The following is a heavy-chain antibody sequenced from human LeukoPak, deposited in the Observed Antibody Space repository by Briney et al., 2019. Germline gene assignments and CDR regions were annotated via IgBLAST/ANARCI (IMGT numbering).Heavy chain of an antibody. Sequence: GASVKVSCKASGYTFTSYGISWVRQAPGQGLEWMGWISAYNGNTNYAQKLQGRVTMTTDTSTSTAYMELRSLRSDDTAVYYCVRDAYGSGKGYFDYWGQGTLATVSS. D-gene: IGHD3-10*01. CDR2: ISAYNGNT. CDR3: VRDAYGSGKGYFDY. V-gene: IGHV1-18*01. J-gene: IGHJ4*02. CDR1: GYTFTSYG.